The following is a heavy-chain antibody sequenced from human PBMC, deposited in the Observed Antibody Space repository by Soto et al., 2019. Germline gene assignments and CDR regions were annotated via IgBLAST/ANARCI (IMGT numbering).Heavy chain of an antibody. V-gene: IGHV3-21*01. Sequence: LRLSCAASGLTFTRYSMNWVRQAPGKGLEWVSSISSTTNYIYYADSMKGRFTVSRDNAKNSVYLEMNSLSAEDTALYYCARESEDLTSNFDYWGQGTLVTVSS. CDR1: GLTFTRYS. J-gene: IGHJ4*02. CDR2: ISSTTNYI. CDR3: ARESEDLTSNFDY.